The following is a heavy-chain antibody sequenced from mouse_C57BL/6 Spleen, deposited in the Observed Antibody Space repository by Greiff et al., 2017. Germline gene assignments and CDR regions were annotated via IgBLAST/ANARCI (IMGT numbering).Heavy chain of an antibody. Sequence: DVMLVESGEGLVKPGGSLKLSCAASGFTFSSYAMSWVRQTPEKRLEWVAYISSGGDYIYYADTVKGRFTISRDNARNTLYLQMSSLKSEDTAMYYCTRDGGNYSFAYWGQGTLVTVSA. J-gene: IGHJ3*01. CDR1: GFTFSSYA. CDR2: ISSGGDYI. V-gene: IGHV5-9-1*02. D-gene: IGHD2-1*01. CDR3: TRDGGNYSFAY.